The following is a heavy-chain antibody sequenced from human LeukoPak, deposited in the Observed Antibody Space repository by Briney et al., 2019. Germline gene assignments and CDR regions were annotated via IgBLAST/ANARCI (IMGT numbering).Heavy chain of an antibody. CDR1: GGTFSSYA. Sequence: SVKVSCKASGGTFSSYAISWVRQAPGQGLEWMGGIIPIFGTANYAQKFQGRVTITADKSTSTAHTELSSLRSEDTAVYYCAAPYDSSGYPWGQGTLVTVSS. D-gene: IGHD3-22*01. CDR3: AAPYDSSGYP. V-gene: IGHV1-69*06. J-gene: IGHJ5*02. CDR2: IIPIFGTA.